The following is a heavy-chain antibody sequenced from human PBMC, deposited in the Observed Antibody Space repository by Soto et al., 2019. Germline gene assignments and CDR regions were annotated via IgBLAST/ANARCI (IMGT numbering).Heavy chain of an antibody. CDR2: ISYDGSNK. D-gene: IGHD1-1*01. J-gene: IGHJ4*02. Sequence: PGGSLRLSCAASGFTFSSYGMHWVRQAPGKGLEWVAVISYDGSNKYYADSVKGRFTISRDNSKNTLYLQMNSLRAEDTAVYYCAKDRSGTLLDYWGQGTLVTVSS. CDR3: AKDRSGTLLDY. CDR1: GFTFSSYG. V-gene: IGHV3-30*18.